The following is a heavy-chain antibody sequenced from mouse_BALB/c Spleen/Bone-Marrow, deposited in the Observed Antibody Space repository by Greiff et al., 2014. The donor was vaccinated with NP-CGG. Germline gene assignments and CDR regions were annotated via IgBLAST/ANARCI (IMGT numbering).Heavy chain of an antibody. V-gene: IGHV14-3*02. CDR2: IDPAIGNT. J-gene: IGHJ4*01. Sequence: VPLKGAGGELLKPGGSGKLSFTGSGFNIKDTYMHWGEQRPEQGLEWIGRIDPAIGNTKYDPKFQGKATITADTSSNTAYLQLSSLTSEDTAVYYCAGASYYAMDYWGQGTSVTVSS. CDR1: GFNIKDTY. CDR3: AGASYYAMDY.